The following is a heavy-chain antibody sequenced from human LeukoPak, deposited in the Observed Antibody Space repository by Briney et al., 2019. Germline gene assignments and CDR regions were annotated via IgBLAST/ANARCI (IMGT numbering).Heavy chain of an antibody. CDR3: AKWGDFDVLTGYYVPDF. Sequence: GSLRLSCAASGFTFSNYAMSWVRQAPGKGLEWVSAITGSGGNTHYADSVKGRFTISRDNSKNTLYLQMNSLRDEDTAVYYCAKWGDFDVLTGYYVPDFWGQGTLVTVSS. V-gene: IGHV3-23*01. J-gene: IGHJ4*02. CDR2: ITGSGGNT. D-gene: IGHD3-9*01. CDR1: GFTFSNYA.